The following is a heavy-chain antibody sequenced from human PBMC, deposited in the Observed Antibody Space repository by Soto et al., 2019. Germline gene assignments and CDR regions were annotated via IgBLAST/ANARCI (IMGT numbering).Heavy chain of an antibody. CDR2: IYSSENT. V-gene: IGHV4-39*01. J-gene: IGHJ5*02. D-gene: IGHD2-21*01. CDR3: ARLGAYHQSLDP. CDR1: GGSVSSSSYS. Sequence: PSETLSLTCTVSGGSVSSSSYSWGWIRQSPGKGLEWIGTIYSSENTYYNPSLMSRVTISVDTSKNEFSLKLSSVTAADSAVYYCARLGAYHQSLDPCGPGTLVTVSS.